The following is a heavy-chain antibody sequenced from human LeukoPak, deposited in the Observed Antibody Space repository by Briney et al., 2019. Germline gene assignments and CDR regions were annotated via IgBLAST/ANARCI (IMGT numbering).Heavy chain of an antibody. D-gene: IGHD3-22*01. CDR2: IYYSGST. CDR3: ARRGPGGDSSGYYYFDY. CDR1: GDSISSGGYY. Sequence: SETLSFTCTVSGDSISSGGYYWGWIRQPPGKGLEWIGTIYYSGSTYYNPSFESRVTISVDTSKNQFSLKLNSVTAADTAVYYCARRGPGGDSSGYYYFDYWGQGTLVTVSS. J-gene: IGHJ4*02. V-gene: IGHV4-39*01.